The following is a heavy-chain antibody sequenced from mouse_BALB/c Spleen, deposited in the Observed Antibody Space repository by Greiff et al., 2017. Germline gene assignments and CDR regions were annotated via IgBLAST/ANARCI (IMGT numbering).Heavy chain of an antibody. CDR1: GFAFSSYD. J-gene: IGHJ3*01. Sequence: EVMLVESGGGLVKPGGSLKLSCAASGFAFSSYDMSWVRQTPEKRLEWVAYISSGGGSTYYPDTVKGRFTISRDNAKNTLYLQMSSLKSEDTAMYYCARHRTVGFAYWGQGTLVTVSA. CDR2: ISSGGGST. V-gene: IGHV5-12-1*01. CDR3: ARHRTVGFAY.